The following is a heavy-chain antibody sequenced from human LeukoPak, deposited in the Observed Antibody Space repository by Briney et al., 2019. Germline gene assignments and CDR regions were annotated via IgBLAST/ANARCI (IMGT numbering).Heavy chain of an antibody. Sequence: ASVKVSCKASGYTFTGYYMHWVRQAPGQGLEWMGWINPNSGGTNYAQKFQGRVTMTRDTSISTAYMELSRLRSDDTAVYYCARAPSRVRYSYGSDYWGQGTLVTVSS. V-gene: IGHV1-2*02. J-gene: IGHJ4*02. CDR2: INPNSGGT. CDR1: GYTFTGYY. D-gene: IGHD5-18*01. CDR3: ARAPSRVRYSYGSDY.